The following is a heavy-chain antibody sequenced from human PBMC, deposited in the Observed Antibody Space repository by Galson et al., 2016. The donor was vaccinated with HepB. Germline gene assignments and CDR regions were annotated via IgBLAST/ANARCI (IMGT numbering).Heavy chain of an antibody. J-gene: IGHJ4*02. D-gene: IGHD3-22*01. Sequence: SLRLSCAASGFTFSRYAMSWVRQAPGKGLEWVSGISGSGGNTYYADSVKGRFTISRDNSKNTLYLQMHSLRAEDTAVYYCAKDSGTMIVVATTLDYWGQGTLVTVSA. V-gene: IGHV3-23*01. CDR3: AKDSGTMIVVATTLDY. CDR2: ISGSGGNT. CDR1: GFTFSRYA.